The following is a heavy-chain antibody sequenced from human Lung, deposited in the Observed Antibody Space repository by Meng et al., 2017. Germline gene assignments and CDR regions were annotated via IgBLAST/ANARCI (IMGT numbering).Heavy chain of an antibody. D-gene: IGHD1-26*01. Sequence: EGQLVESGGGLVKRGGSLRRSGAASGFSFSTYNMNGVRQAPGKGLEWVSSISSSSSYVYYSDSVKGRFTISRDNAKNSLYLQMNSLRAEDTAVYYCARDSGSYFDYWGQGILVTVSS. CDR2: ISSSSSYV. V-gene: IGHV3-21*06. CDR1: GFSFSTYN. J-gene: IGHJ4*02. CDR3: ARDSGSYFDY.